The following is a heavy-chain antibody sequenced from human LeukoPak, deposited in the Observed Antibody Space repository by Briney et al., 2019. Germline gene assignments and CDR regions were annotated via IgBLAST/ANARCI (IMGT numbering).Heavy chain of an antibody. CDR2: ISSSSSYI. D-gene: IGHD1-26*01. V-gene: IGHV3-21*01. CDR3: ASNSVGAGDY. Sequence: GALRLSCAASGFTFSSYSMNWVRQAPGKGLEWVSSISSSSSYIYYADSVKGRFTISRDNAKNSLYLQMNSLRAEDTAVYYCASNSVGAGDYWGQGTLVTVSS. CDR1: GFTFSSYS. J-gene: IGHJ4*02.